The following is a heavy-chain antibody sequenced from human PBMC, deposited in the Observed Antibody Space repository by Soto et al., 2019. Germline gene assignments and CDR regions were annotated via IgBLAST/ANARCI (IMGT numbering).Heavy chain of an antibody. CDR3: ATIPATTILTDY. CDR1: GGSISSGGYS. D-gene: IGHD2-2*02. Sequence: SETLSLTCAVSGGSISSGGYSWSWVRQPPGKGLEWIGSIYYSGSTYYNPSLKSRVTISVDTSKNQFSLKLSSVTAADTAVYYCATIPATTILTDYWGQGTLVTVSS. CDR2: IYYSGST. J-gene: IGHJ4*02. V-gene: IGHV4-39*01.